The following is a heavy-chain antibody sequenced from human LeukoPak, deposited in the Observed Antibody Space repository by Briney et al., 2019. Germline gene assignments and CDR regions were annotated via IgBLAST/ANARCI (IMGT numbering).Heavy chain of an antibody. CDR1: GFTFSDYG. Sequence: GGSLRLSCAASGFTFSDYGIHWVRQAPGKGLEWVAFIYYDGSNKYYADSVKGRFTISRDNSKNTLYLQMNSLRAEDTAVYYCARGRGWGSGWYISYLTANYYYYYYMDVWGKGTTVTVSS. CDR2: IYYDGSNK. D-gene: IGHD6-19*01. CDR3: ARGRGWGSGWYISYLTANYYYYYYMDV. V-gene: IGHV3-30*19. J-gene: IGHJ6*03.